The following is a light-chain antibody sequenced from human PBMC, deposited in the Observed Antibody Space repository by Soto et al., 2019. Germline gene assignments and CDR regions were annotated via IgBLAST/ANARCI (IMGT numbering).Light chain of an antibody. CDR2: EVS. Sequence: QLVLTQPPSASGSPGQSVTISCTGTSSDVGGYNSVSWYQQHPGKAPKLMIYEVSKRPSGVPDRFSGSKSGNTASLTVSGLQAEDEADYYCSSYAGSNNVVFGGGTKLTVL. V-gene: IGLV2-8*01. CDR3: SSYAGSNNVV. CDR1: SSDVGGYNS. J-gene: IGLJ2*01.